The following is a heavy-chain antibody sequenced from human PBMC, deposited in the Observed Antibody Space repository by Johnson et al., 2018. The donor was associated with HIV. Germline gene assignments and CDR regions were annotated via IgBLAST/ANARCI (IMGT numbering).Heavy chain of an antibody. V-gene: IGHV3-30*03. CDR3: ARGEAADGAFDS. CDR1: GFTFSSYG. Sequence: QVQLVESGGGVVQPGRSLRLSCVASGFTFSSYGMHWVRQAPGKGLEWVAVISYDGSNKYYADSVKGRFTISRDNSKNTLYLQMNSLRAEDTAVYYCARGEAADGAFDSWGQGTMVTVSS. D-gene: IGHD6-13*01. CDR2: ISYDGSNK. J-gene: IGHJ3*02.